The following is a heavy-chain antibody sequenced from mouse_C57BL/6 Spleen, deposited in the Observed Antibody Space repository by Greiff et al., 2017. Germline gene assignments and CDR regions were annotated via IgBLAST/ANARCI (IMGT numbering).Heavy chain of an antibody. CDR3: ARHGGDGYWYVDV. Sequence: EVMLVESGGGLVKPGGSLKLSCAASGFTFSSYTMSWVRQTPEKRLEWVATISGGGGNTYYPDSVKGRFTIARDNAKNTLYLQMSSLRSEDTALYYCARHGGDGYWYVDVWGTGTTVTVSS. J-gene: IGHJ1*03. D-gene: IGHD2-3*01. CDR1: GFTFSSYT. V-gene: IGHV5-9*01. CDR2: ISGGGGNT.